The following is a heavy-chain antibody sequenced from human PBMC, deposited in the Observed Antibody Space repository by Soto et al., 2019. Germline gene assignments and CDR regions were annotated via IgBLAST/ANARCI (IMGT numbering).Heavy chain of an antibody. CDR1: GFSFSTYE. V-gene: IGHV3-48*03. CDR3: APRKSGSFNIGAFDI. Sequence: EVQSVESGGGLVQPGGSLRLSCAASGFSFSTYEMNWVRQAPGKGLEWVSYISKNGIDIYYADSVKGRFTISRDNANNSLFLQMNSLRAEDTAVYYCAPRKSGSFNIGAFDIWGQGTMVTVSS. D-gene: IGHD3-10*01. CDR2: ISKNGIDI. J-gene: IGHJ3*02.